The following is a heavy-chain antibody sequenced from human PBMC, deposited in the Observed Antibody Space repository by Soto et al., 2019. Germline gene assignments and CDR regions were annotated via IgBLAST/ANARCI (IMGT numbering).Heavy chain of an antibody. CDR2: IYYSGST. CDR1: GGSISSSSYY. J-gene: IGHJ4*02. CDR3: AGGGQQLVDY. Sequence: QLQLQESGPGLVKPSETLSLTCTVSGGSISSSSYYWGWIRQPPGKGLEWIGSIYYSGSTYYNPSLKSRVPIPVDTSKTQFSLKLSSVTAADTAVYSCAGGGQQLVDYWGQGTLVTVSS. D-gene: IGHD6-6*01. V-gene: IGHV4-39*01.